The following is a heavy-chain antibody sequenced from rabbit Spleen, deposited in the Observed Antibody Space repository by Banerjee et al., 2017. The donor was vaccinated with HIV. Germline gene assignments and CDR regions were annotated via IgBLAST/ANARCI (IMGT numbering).Heavy chain of an antibody. D-gene: IGHD1-1*01. CDR2: INAITGKA. J-gene: IGHJ4*01. CDR1: GFSFSNKAV. Sequence: QEQLVESGGGLVKPEGSLKLSCTASGFSFSNKAVMCWVRQAPGKGLEWIACINAITGKAVYASWAKGRFTFSKTSSTTVTLQMTSLTAADTATYICARDLLGVIGWNFYLWGPGTLVTVS. CDR3: ARDLLGVIGWNFYL. V-gene: IGHV1S45*01.